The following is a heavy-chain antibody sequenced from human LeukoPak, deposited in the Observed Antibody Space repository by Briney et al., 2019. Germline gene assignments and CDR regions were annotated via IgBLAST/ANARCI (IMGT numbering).Heavy chain of an antibody. V-gene: IGHV3-23*01. Sequence: GGSLILSCAASGFTFSSYAMSWVRQASGKGLEWVSVISGSGGSTYYADSVKGRFTISKDNSKNTLYLQMSSLRAEDTAVYYCAKVTYSSAKFDYWGQGTLVTVSS. CDR1: GFTFSSYA. D-gene: IGHD6-19*01. J-gene: IGHJ4*02. CDR2: ISGSGGST. CDR3: AKVTYSSAKFDY.